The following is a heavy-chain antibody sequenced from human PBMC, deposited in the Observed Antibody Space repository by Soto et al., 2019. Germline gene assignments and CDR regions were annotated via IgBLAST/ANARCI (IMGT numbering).Heavy chain of an antibody. CDR2: ISSSSSYI. Sequence: PGGSLRLSCAASGFTFSSYSMNWVRQAPGKGLEWVSSISSSSSYIYYADSVKGRFTISRDNAKNSLYLQMNSLRAEDTAVYYCARSVPGYSGYDFDYWGQGTLVTVSS. D-gene: IGHD5-12*01. J-gene: IGHJ4*02. CDR3: ARSVPGYSGYDFDY. CDR1: GFTFSSYS. V-gene: IGHV3-21*01.